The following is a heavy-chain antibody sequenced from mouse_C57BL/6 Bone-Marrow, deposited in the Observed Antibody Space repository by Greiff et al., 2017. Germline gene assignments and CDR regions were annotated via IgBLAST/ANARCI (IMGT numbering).Heavy chain of an antibody. CDR3: ARSGGYYAWFAY. Sequence: QVQLQQPGAELVKPGASVKLSCKASGSTFTSYWMQWVKQRPGQGLEWIGEIDPSDSYTNYNPKFKGTATLTVDTSSSTAYVQLSSRTSEDSAVYYCARSGGYYAWFAYWGQGTLVTVSA. D-gene: IGHD2-3*01. V-gene: IGHV1-50*01. J-gene: IGHJ3*01. CDR2: IDPSDSYT. CDR1: GSTFTSYW.